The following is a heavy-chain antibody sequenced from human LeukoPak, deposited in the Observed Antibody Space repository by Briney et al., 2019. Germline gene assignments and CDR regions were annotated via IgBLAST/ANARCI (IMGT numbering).Heavy chain of an antibody. J-gene: IGHJ4*02. D-gene: IGHD6-19*01. CDR3: ARYIAVAGTFYFDY. CDR1: GDSISSYY. V-gene: IGHV4-59*01. CDR2: IYYSGST. Sequence: SETLSLTCTVSGDSISSYYWSWIRQPPGKGLEWVGYIYYSGSTNYNPSLKSPLTISVDTSKNQFSLKLRSVTAADTAVYYCARYIAVAGTFYFDYWGQGTLVTVSS.